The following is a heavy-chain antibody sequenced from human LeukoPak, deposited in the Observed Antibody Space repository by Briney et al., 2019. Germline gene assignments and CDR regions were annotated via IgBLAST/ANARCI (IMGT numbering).Heavy chain of an antibody. J-gene: IGHJ4*02. D-gene: IGHD1-14*01. CDR1: TFTFSNYW. Sequence: GGSLRLSCAACTFTFSNYWMNWVRQAPGKGLVWVSRINNDGSTTTYANSVKGRFTISRDNAKNTLYLQMNSLRAEDTAVYYCTRELTTSPLFDYWGQGTLVTVSP. V-gene: IGHV3-74*01. CDR3: TRELTTSPLFDY. CDR2: INNDGSTT.